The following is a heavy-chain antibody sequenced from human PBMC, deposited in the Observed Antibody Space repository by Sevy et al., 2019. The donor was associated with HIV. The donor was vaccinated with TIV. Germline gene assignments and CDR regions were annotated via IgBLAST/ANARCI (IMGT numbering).Heavy chain of an antibody. CDR1: GYTFTSYA. J-gene: IGHJ6*02. Sequence: ASVKVSCKASGYTFTSYAMNWVRQAPGQGLEWMGWINTNTGNPTYAQGFTGRFVFSLDTSFSTAYLQISSLKAEDTAVYYCARGGYCSSTSCYARYYYYGMDVWGQGTTVTVSS. CDR3: ARGGYCSSTSCYARYYYYGMDV. V-gene: IGHV7-4-1*02. D-gene: IGHD2-2*01. CDR2: INTNTGNP.